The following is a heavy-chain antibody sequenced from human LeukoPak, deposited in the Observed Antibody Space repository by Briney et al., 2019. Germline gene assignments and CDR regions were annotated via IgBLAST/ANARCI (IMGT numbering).Heavy chain of an antibody. V-gene: IGHV3-30*03. CDR1: GFTFSSYG. J-gene: IGHJ4*01. D-gene: IGHD1-14*01. CDR2: ISYDGSNK. CDR3: VSPVFINY. Sequence: GRSLRLSCAASGFTFSSYGMHWVRQAPGKGLEWVAVISYDGSNKYYADSVKDRFTISRDNSKNALYLQMTSLRPEDSAVYYCVSPVFINYWGQGTLVTVSS.